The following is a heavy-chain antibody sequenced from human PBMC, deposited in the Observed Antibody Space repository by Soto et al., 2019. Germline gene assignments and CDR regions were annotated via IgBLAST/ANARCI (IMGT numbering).Heavy chain of an antibody. CDR3: AHTGYYDLLSSDY. V-gene: IGHV2-5*02. J-gene: IGHJ4*02. CDR1: GFSLSIRKMG. D-gene: IGHD3-3*01. CDR2: IYWDDDK. Sequence: SGPTLVNPTQTLTLTCTFSGFSLSIRKMGVGWIRQPPGTALGWLALIYWDDDKRYRPSLNNRLTITKDSSKNQVLLTLTNLDPVDTAPYYCAHTGYYDLLSSDYWGQGTLVSVCS.